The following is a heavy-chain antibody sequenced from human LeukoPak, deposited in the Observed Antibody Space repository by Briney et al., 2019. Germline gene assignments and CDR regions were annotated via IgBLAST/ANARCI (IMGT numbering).Heavy chain of an antibody. CDR2: ISGSSKTI. D-gene: IGHD2/OR15-2a*01. V-gene: IGHV3-48*02. J-gene: IGHJ4*01. Sequence: GGSLRLSCTASGFTFSHFSMNWVRLAPGKGLQWVSFISGSSKTIYYGDSVKGRFTISRDNAKNSLYLQMNGLRDEDAALYFCARDSGNYIDYWGQGTQVVVSS. CDR1: GFTFSHFS. CDR3: ARDSGNYIDY.